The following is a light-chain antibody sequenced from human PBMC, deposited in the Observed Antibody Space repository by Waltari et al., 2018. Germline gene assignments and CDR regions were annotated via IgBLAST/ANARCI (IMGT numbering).Light chain of an antibody. V-gene: IGKV1-12*01. CDR3: QQANIFPFA. CDR2: AAS. CDR1: QDISTW. J-gene: IGKJ3*01. Sequence: DIKMTQSPSSVSASVGDRVTITCRASQDISTWLAWYQQKPGKAPKVLIYAASSLQSGVPSRFSGSGSGTDFTLTITSVQPEDSATYYCQQANIFPFAFGPGTKVHIK.